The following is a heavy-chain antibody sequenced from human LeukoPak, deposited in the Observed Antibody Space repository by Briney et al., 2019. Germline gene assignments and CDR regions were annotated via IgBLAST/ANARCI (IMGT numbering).Heavy chain of an antibody. CDR3: ARDGYSGSSLFDS. V-gene: IGHV4-34*01. Sequence: SETLSLTCAVYGGSFSGYYWSWIRQPPGKGLEWIGEINHSGSTNNNPSLKSRVTISVDTSKNQFSLELNSVTAADTAVYYCARDGYSGSSLFDSWGQGTLVTVSS. CDR2: INHSGST. J-gene: IGHJ4*02. CDR1: GGSFSGYY. D-gene: IGHD1-26*01.